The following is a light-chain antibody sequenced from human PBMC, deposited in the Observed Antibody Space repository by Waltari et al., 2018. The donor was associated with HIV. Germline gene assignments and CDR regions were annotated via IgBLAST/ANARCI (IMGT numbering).Light chain of an antibody. CDR3: QSGDSSGTYWV. CDR1: ALPKQF. J-gene: IGLJ3*02. CDR2: KDT. V-gene: IGLV3-25*03. Sequence: SYEVTQPPSVSVSPGQTATITCSGDALPKQFAYWYQQKPGQAPTLVIYKDTERPSGLPGRFSGSSSGTMVTLTISGVQAEDEADYYCQSGDSSGTYWVFGGGTKLTV.